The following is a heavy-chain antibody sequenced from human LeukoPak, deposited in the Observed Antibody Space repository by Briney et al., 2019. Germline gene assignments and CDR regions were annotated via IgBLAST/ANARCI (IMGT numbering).Heavy chain of an antibody. CDR1: GGSFSGYY. CDR2: INHSGST. D-gene: IGHD2-21*01. V-gene: IGHV4-34*01. CDR3: ARDDEDCGGDCYPY. J-gene: IGHJ4*02. Sequence: SETLSLTCAVYGGSFSGYYWSWIRQPPGKGLEWIGEINHSGSTNYSPSLKSRVTVSVDTSKNQFSLKLSSVTAADTAVYYCARDDEDCGGDCYPYWGQGTLVTVSS.